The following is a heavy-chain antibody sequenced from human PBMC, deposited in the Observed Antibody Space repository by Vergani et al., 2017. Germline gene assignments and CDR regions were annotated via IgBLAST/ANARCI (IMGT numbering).Heavy chain of an antibody. CDR1: GYTFTSYG. CDR3: ARGIAVAGRRGVFDY. CDR2: IRAYNGNT. Sequence: QVQLVQSGAEVKKPGASVKVSCKASGYTFTSYGISWVRQAPGQGLEWMGWIRAYNGNTNYAQKLQGRVTMTTDKSTSTAYMERRSLRSDDTAVYYCARGIAVAGRRGVFDYWGQGSLVTVSS. J-gene: IGHJ4*02. D-gene: IGHD6-19*01. V-gene: IGHV1-18*04.